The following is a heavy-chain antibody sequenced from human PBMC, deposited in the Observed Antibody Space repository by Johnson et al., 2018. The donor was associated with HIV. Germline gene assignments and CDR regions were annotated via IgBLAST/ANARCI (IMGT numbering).Heavy chain of an antibody. CDR3: VRVGYSSAYYRYAFDI. D-gene: IGHD3-22*01. CDR2: IGTAGDT. Sequence: EVHLVESGGGLVQPGGSLRLSCAASGFTFSGYDMHWVRQAIGKSLEWVSAIGTAGDTYYADSVKGRFTISRENAKNSLYLQMNSLTAGDMAVYYCVRVGYSSAYYRYAFDIWGQGTLVTVSS. J-gene: IGHJ3*02. V-gene: IGHV3-13*01. CDR1: GFTFSGYD.